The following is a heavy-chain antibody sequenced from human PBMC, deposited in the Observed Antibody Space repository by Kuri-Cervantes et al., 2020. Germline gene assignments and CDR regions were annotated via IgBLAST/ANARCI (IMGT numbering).Heavy chain of an antibody. Sequence: AETLSLTCAVYGGSFSGYYWSWIRQPPGKGLEWIGEINHSGSTNYNPSLKSRVTISVDTPKNQFSLKLSSVTAADTAVYYCARDRQRYGYYYGMDVWGQGTTVTVSS. CDR2: INHSGST. CDR3: ARDRQRYGYYYGMDV. CDR1: GGSFSGYY. D-gene: IGHD4-17*01. V-gene: IGHV4-34*01. J-gene: IGHJ6*02.